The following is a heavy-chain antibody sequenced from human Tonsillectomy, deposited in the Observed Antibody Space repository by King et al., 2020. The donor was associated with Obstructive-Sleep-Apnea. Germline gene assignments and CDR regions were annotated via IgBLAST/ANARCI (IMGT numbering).Heavy chain of an antibody. D-gene: IGHD5-12*01. V-gene: IGHV1-69*09. Sequence: QLVQSGAEVKKPGSSVKVSCKASGGTFSSYAISWVRQAPGQGLEWMGGIIPILGIANYAQKFQGRVTITADKSTSTAYMELSSLRSEDTAVYYCARLPFYVPYSGYDQSPPRFDYWGQGTLVTVSS. CDR1: GGTFSSYA. CDR3: ARLPFYVPYSGYDQSPPRFDY. J-gene: IGHJ4*02. CDR2: IIPILGIA.